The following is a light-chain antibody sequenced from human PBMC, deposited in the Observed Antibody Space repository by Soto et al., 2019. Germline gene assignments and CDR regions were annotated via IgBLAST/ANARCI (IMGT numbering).Light chain of an antibody. J-gene: IGKJ1*01. Sequence: PGEIATLSCRASQSIGSSTLAWYQQKPGQAPRLLIYGASSRATGIPDRFSGSGSGTDLTLTISRLEPEDFAVYYCQQHGDPKKFGQGTKVEIK. V-gene: IGKV3-20*01. CDR2: GAS. CDR3: QQHGDPKK. CDR1: QSIGSST.